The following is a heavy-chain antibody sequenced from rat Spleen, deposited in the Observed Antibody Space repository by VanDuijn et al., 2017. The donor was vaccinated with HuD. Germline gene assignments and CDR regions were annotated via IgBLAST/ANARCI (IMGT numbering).Heavy chain of an antibody. D-gene: IGHD1-11*01. Sequence: EVQLVESGRGLVQPGRSLKLSCAASGFTFSNYGMAWVRQTPTKGLEWVASIKTDGGSTYYPDSVKGRFTISRDNAQNTVYLQMNSLRSEDTATYYCVKDRDGGYAFDNWGQGVMVTVSS. CDR2: IKTDGGST. CDR3: VKDRDGGYAFDN. V-gene: IGHV5S13*01. CDR1: GFTFSNYG. J-gene: IGHJ2*01.